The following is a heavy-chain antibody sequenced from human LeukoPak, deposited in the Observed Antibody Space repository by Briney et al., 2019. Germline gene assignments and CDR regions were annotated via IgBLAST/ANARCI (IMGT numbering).Heavy chain of an antibody. CDR2: IYYSGNT. V-gene: IGHV4-39*07. D-gene: IGHD7-27*01. Sequence: PSETLSLTCTVSGGSISSSSYYWGWIRQPPGKGLEWIGSIYYSGNTNSNPSLKSRVTISLDTSKNQFSLKLNSVTAADTAIYYCARAVLGTFYVDYWGQGTLVTVSS. CDR3: ARAVLGTFYVDY. CDR1: GGSISSSSYY. J-gene: IGHJ4*02.